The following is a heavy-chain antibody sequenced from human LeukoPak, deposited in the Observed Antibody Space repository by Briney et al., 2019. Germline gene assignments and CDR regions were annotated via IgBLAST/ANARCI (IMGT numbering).Heavy chain of an antibody. D-gene: IGHD2-15*01. Sequence: GRSLRLSCTASGFTFGDYAMSWVRQAPGKGLEWVGFIRSKAYGGTTEYAASVKGRFTISRDDSKSIAYLQMNSLKTEDTAVYHCTRARIVVVVAAYYFDYWGQGTLVTVSS. CDR3: TRARIVVVVAAYYFDY. CDR2: IRSKAYGGTT. CDR1: GFTFGDYA. J-gene: IGHJ4*02. V-gene: IGHV3-49*04.